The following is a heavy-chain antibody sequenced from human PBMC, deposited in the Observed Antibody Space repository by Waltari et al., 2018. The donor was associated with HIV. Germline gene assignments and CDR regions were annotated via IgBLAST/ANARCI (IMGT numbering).Heavy chain of an antibody. CDR3: ARDRPGATGGGPFDY. Sequence: QLQLQESGPGLVKPSETLSLTCTVSGGSISSSSYYWGWIRQPPGKGLEWIGSIYYIGGTYYNPSLKSRVTRSVDTSKNQFSLKLSSVTAADTAVYYCARDRPGATGGGPFDYWGQGTLVTVSS. CDR1: GGSISSSSYY. V-gene: IGHV4-39*07. J-gene: IGHJ4*02. D-gene: IGHD1-26*01. CDR2: IYYIGGT.